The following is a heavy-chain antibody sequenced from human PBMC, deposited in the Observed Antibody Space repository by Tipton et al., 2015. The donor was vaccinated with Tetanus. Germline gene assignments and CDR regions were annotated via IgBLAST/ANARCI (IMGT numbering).Heavy chain of an antibody. D-gene: IGHD2-15*01. V-gene: IGHV5-51*01. CDR3: ARAHCSDGVCNFDF. CDR2: IYPGDSDT. Sequence: QLVQSGGEVKKPGESLKISCKGSGYIFTNYWIGWVRQKPGKGLEWMGIIYPGDSDTRYSPSFQGQVTISVDKSINTAYPQWSSLKASDPSMFYCARAHCSDGVCNFDFWGQGALVTVAS. J-gene: IGHJ4*02. CDR1: GYIFTNYW.